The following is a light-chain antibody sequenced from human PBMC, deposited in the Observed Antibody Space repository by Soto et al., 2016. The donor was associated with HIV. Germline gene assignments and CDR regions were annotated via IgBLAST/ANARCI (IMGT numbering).Light chain of an antibody. Sequence: SSELTQDPAVSVALGQTVRITCQGDSLRKYYASWYQQKPGQAPVLVIYGRSNRPSGIPDRFSASNSVNTASLTITGAQAEDEADYYCNSRDSSDNHNYVFGTGTKVTVL. CDR3: NSRDSSDNHNYV. CDR1: SLRKYY. V-gene: IGLV3-19*01. CDR2: GRS. J-gene: IGLJ1*01.